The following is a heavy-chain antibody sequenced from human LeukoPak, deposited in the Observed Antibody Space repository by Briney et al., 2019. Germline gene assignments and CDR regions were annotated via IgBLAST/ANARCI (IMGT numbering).Heavy chain of an antibody. CDR3: ARESNYDILTGSNWFDP. J-gene: IGHJ5*02. V-gene: IGHV4-59*01. CDR2: IYYSGST. D-gene: IGHD3-9*01. CDR1: GGSISSYY. Sequence: TSETLSLTCTVSGGSISSYYWSWIRQPPGKGLEWIGYIYYSGSTNYNPSLKSRVTISVDTSKNQFSLKLSSVTAADTAVYYCARESNYDILTGSNWFDPWGQGTLVTVSS.